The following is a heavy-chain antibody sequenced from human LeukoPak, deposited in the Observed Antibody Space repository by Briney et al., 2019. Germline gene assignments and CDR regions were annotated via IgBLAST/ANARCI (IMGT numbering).Heavy chain of an antibody. CDR2: INSDGSST. D-gene: IGHD3-22*01. CDR3: ARVDDSSGYYFLDY. Sequence: GGSLRLSCAASGFTFSSYWMHWFGQAPGKGLVWVSRINSDGSSTSYADSVKGRFTISRDNAKNTLYLQMNSLRAEDTAVYYCARVDDSSGYYFLDYWGQGTLVTVSS. V-gene: IGHV3-74*01. J-gene: IGHJ4*02. CDR1: GFTFSSYW.